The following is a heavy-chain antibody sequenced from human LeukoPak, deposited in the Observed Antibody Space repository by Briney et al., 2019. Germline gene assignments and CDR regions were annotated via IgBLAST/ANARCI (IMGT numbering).Heavy chain of an antibody. D-gene: IGHD3-3*01. CDR2: IIPIFGTA. CDR1: GGTFSSYA. CDR3: ARSLAWYYFDY. Sequence: ASVKVSCKASGGTFSSYAISWVRQAPGKGLEWMGGIIPIFGTANYAQKSQGRVTITADKSTSTAYMELSSLRSEDTAVYYCARSLAWYYFDYWGQGTLVTVSS. V-gene: IGHV1-69*06. J-gene: IGHJ4*02.